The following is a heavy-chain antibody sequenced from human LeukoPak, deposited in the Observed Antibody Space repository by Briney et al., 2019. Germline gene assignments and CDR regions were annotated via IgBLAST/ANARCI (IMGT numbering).Heavy chain of an antibody. J-gene: IGHJ4*02. Sequence: SETLSLTCTVSGGSISSYYWSWIRQPPGKGLEWIGYIYYSGSTYYNPSLKSRVTISVDTSKNQFSLKLSPVTAADTAVYYCARRTPGIAVAGHWGQGTLVTVSS. D-gene: IGHD6-19*01. CDR3: ARRTPGIAVAGH. V-gene: IGHV4-59*04. CDR2: IYYSGST. CDR1: GGSISSYY.